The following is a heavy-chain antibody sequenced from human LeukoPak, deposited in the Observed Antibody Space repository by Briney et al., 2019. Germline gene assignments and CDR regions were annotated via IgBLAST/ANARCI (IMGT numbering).Heavy chain of an antibody. CDR2: MNPNTGNT. J-gene: IGHJ4*02. V-gene: IGHV1-8*01. Sequence: ASVKVSCKASGYTFTSYDINWVRQATGQGLEWMGWMNPNTGNTGYAQKFQGRVTMTRDTSISTAYMELSSLRSDDAAVYYCARKFLGSRGYYFDYWGQGTLVTVSS. D-gene: IGHD3-10*01. CDR1: GYTFTSYD. CDR3: ARKFLGSRGYYFDY.